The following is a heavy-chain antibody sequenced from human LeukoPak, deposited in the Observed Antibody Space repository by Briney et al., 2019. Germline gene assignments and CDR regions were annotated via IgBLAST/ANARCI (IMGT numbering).Heavy chain of an antibody. CDR2: ISSSSSYI. Sequence: PGGSLRLSCAASGFTFSSYSMNWVRQAPGKGLEWVSSISSSSSYIYYADSVKGRFTISRDNSKNSLYLQMNSLRAEDTAVYYFARIDPKLGIGPSYYWGQGTLVTVSS. CDR3: ARIDPKLGIGPSYY. D-gene: IGHD7-27*01. J-gene: IGHJ4*02. V-gene: IGHV3-21*01. CDR1: GFTFSSYS.